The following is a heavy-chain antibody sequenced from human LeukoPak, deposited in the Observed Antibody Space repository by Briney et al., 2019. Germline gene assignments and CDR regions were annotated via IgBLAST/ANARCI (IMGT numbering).Heavy chain of an antibody. V-gene: IGHV4-39*07. Sequence: SETLSLTCTVSGGSISSSSYYWGWIRQPPGKGLEWIGSIYYSGSTYYNPSLKSRVTISVDTSKNQFSLKPSSVTAADTAVYYCARLGFNYYDSSGYFDYWGQGTLVTVSS. CDR1: GGSISSSSYY. J-gene: IGHJ4*02. CDR3: ARLGFNYYDSSGYFDY. D-gene: IGHD3-22*01. CDR2: IYYSGST.